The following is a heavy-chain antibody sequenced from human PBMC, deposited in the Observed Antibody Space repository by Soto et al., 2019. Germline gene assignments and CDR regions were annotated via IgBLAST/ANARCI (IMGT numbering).Heavy chain of an antibody. CDR3: ARAGAATLSDF. V-gene: IGHV4-61*08. J-gene: IGHJ4*02. Sequence: SETLSLTCTVSGGSISSGDYYWSWIRQPPGKGLEWIGYIYYSGSANYNPSLKSRVTISVDTSKNQFSLKLSSVTAADTAVYYCARAGAATLSDFWGQGTLVTVSS. CDR2: IYYSGSA. D-gene: IGHD2-15*01. CDR1: GGSISSGDYY.